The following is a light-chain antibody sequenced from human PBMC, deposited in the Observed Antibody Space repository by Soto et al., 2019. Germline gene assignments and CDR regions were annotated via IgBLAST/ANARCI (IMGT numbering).Light chain of an antibody. Sequence: QSPLTQPASVSGSPGQSITISCTGTSSDVGSYNLVSWYQQHPGKAPKLMIYEGSKRPSGVSNRFSGSKSGNTASLTISGLQAGDEADYYCCSYAGSRVFGGGTKLTVL. CDR3: CSYAGSRV. CDR2: EGS. V-gene: IGLV2-23*01. CDR1: SSDVGSYNL. J-gene: IGLJ3*02.